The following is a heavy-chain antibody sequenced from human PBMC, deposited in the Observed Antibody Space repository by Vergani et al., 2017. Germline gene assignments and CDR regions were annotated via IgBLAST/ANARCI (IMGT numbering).Heavy chain of an antibody. Sequence: QVQVVQSGAEVKKSGASVKVSCKTSGYTFSNYYMHWVRQAPGQGLEWLGIINPSGGHTNYARKFQGRVTMTRDTSTSKVYMELSSLRYEDTAISYFARGDYGILTGYRYWGQGTLVTVSA. CDR2: INPSGGHT. V-gene: IGHV1-46*03. CDR1: GYTFSNYY. D-gene: IGHD3-9*01. J-gene: IGHJ4*02. CDR3: ARGDYGILTGYRY.